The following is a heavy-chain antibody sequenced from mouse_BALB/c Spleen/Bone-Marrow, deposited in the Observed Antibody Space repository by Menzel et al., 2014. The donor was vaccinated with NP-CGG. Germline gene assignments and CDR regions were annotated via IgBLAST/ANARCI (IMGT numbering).Heavy chain of an antibody. D-gene: IGHD2-1*01. J-gene: IGHJ4*01. CDR3: ARGNPLYAMDY. V-gene: IGHV1-7*01. Sequence: VQLQQSGAELAKPGASVKMSCKASGYTFTSYWMHWVKQRPGQGLEWIGYINPSTGYTDYNQKFNDKATLTADKSSRTAYMQLSSLTSKDSAVYYCARGNPLYAMDYWGQGTSVTVSS. CDR1: GYTFTSYW. CDR2: INPSTGYT.